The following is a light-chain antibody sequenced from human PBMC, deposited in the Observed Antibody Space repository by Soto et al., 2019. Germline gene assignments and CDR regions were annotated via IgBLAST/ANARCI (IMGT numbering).Light chain of an antibody. CDR1: QSISSS. CDR3: QQFNNRPPT. CDR2: GAF. V-gene: IGKV3-15*01. J-gene: IGKJ1*01. Sequence: EIVMTQSAATLSVSPGERATLFCMASQSISSSLAWYQQKPGQAPRLLIYGAFTRATGIPARFSGSGSGTEFTLTISSLQSEDFAVYYCQQFNNRPPTFGQGTKVDIK.